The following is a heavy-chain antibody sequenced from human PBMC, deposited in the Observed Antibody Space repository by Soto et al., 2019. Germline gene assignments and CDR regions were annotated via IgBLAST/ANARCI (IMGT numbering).Heavy chain of an antibody. Sequence: PSETLSLTCVVSGYSISSGYYWDWIRQPPGKGLEWIGSIYHSGSTYYNPSLRSRVTILIDTSKNQFSLTLTSVTAADTAVYFCARHLEWLGRDSWGQGTLVTVSS. J-gene: IGHJ4*02. CDR3: ARHLEWLGRDS. CDR1: GYSISSGYY. CDR2: IYHSGST. V-gene: IGHV4-38-2*01. D-gene: IGHD6-19*01.